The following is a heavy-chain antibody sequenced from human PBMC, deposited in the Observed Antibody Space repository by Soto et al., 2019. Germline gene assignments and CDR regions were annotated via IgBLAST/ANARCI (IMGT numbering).Heavy chain of an antibody. V-gene: IGHV4-4*02. CDR3: ARERLGELSYFDY. CDR1: GGSISGSNW. Sequence: SETLSLTCAVSGGSISGSNWLSWVRQPPGKGLEWIGEIYHSGSTNYNPSLKSRVTISVDKSKNQFSLKLSSVTAADTAVYYCARERLGELSYFDYWGQGTLVTVSS. D-gene: IGHD3-16*02. CDR2: IYHSGST. J-gene: IGHJ4*02.